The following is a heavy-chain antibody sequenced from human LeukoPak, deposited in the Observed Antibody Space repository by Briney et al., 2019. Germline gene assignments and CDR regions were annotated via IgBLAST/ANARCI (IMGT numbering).Heavy chain of an antibody. V-gene: IGHV3-7*05. D-gene: IGHD2-2*02. CDR1: GFTFSSYW. Sequence: GGSLRLSCAASGFTFSSYWMTWVRQAPGKGLEWVANIKEDGSAKYYVDSVRGRFTISRDNAENSLYVQMNSLRVEDTAVYYCARGDEYTTSPWGQGTLVTVSS. CDR3: ARGDEYTTSP. J-gene: IGHJ4*02. CDR2: IKEDGSAK.